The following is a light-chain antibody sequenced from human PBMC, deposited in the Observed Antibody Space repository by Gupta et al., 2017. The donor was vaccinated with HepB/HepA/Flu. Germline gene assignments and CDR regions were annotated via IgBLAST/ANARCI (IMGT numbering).Light chain of an antibody. CDR1: SSNIGAGYD. CDR2: ANS. Sequence: QSVLTPPPSVSGAPGQRVTISCTGSSSNIGAGYDVHWYQQLPGTAPKLLIYANSTRPSGVPDRFSGSKYGTTASLAITGLQAEDEADYYCQSYDSSRSGVVFGGGTKLTVL. J-gene: IGLJ2*01. V-gene: IGLV1-40*01. CDR3: QSYDSSRSGVV.